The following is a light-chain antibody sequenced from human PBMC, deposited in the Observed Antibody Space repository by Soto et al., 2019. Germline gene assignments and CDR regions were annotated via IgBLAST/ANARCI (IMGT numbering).Light chain of an antibody. Sequence: EVVLAQSPGTLSLSPGERATLSCRASQTVGTTYLAWYQHKPGQAPRLLIYGASTRATGIPDRFSGSGSGTDFTLTISGLEPEDFAVYYCQQRNNWPWTFGQGTKVDIK. J-gene: IGKJ1*01. CDR1: QTVGTTY. V-gene: IGKV3D-20*02. CDR2: GAS. CDR3: QQRNNWPWT.